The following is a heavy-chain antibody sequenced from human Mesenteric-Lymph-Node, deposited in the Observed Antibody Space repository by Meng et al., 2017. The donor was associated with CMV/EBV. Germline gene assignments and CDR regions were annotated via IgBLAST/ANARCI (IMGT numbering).Heavy chain of an antibody. Sequence: GGSLRLSCAVSGFTFSSFAMSWVRQAPGRGLEWVANIKQDGSEKYYVDSVKGRFTISRDNAKNSLYLQMNSLRAEDTAVYYCASSLLMTTVTRDAFDIWGQGTMVTVSS. CDR1: GFTFSSFA. D-gene: IGHD4-17*01. CDR3: ASSLLMTTVTRDAFDI. J-gene: IGHJ3*02. V-gene: IGHV3-7*01. CDR2: IKQDGSEK.